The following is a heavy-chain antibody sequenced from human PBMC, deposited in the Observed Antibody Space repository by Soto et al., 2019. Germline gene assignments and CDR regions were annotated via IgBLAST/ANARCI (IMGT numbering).Heavy chain of an antibody. J-gene: IGHJ6*02. D-gene: IGHD6-13*01. CDR1: GFTFSSYA. CDR3: ARDLGSWSDAPYYYGMDV. V-gene: IGHV3-30-3*01. CDR2: ISYDGSNK. Sequence: QAGGSLRLSCAASGFTFSSYAMHWVRQAPGKGLEWVAVISYDGSNKYYADSVKGRFTISRDNSKNTLYLQMNSLRAEDTAVYYCARDLGSWSDAPYYYGMDVWGQGTTVTVSS.